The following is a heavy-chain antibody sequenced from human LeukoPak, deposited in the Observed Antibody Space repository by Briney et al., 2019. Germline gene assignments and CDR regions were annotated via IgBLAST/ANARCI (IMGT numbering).Heavy chain of an antibody. Sequence: SETLSLTCTVSGGSISSYYWSWIRQPPGKGPEWIGYIYYSGVTNYNPSLKSRVTISVGTSKSQFSLKLSSVTAADTAVYYCARAGRWEGRPHAFDIWGQGTMVTVSS. J-gene: IGHJ3*02. CDR2: IYYSGVT. CDR3: ARAGRWEGRPHAFDI. V-gene: IGHV4-59*01. CDR1: GGSISSYY. D-gene: IGHD1-26*01.